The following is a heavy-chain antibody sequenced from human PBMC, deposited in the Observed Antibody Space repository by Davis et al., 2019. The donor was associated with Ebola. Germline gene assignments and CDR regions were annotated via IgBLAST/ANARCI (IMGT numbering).Heavy chain of an antibody. D-gene: IGHD1-26*01. V-gene: IGHV4-59*13. J-gene: IGHJ4*02. CDR2: IYYTGST. CDR1: GASITTYY. CDR3: ARGSGSYSHY. Sequence: GSLRLSCTVSGASITTYYWNWIRQSPGKGLEWIGHIYYTGSTNYNPSLKSRVTISVDTSKNQFSLKLSSVTAADTAVYYCARGSGSYSHYWGQGTLVTVSS.